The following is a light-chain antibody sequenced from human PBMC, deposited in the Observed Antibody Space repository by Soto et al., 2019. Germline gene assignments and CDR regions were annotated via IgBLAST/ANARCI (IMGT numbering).Light chain of an antibody. J-gene: IGKJ1*01. CDR2: KAT. V-gene: IGKV1-5*03. Sequence: IKLTQSPSTLSASVGGRVTITSRASQSVQTWLAWFQQKPGKAPKLLIYKATTLETGVPSRFSGSGSETEFTLTISDLHPDDLGTYYCQQYNNYFTFGQGTKVDIK. CDR1: QSVQTW. CDR3: QQYNNYFT.